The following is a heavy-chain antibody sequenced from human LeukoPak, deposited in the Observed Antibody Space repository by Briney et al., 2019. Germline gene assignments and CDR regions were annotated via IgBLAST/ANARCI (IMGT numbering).Heavy chain of an antibody. D-gene: IGHD3-22*01. V-gene: IGHV3-21*01. CDR1: GFTFSDYT. Sequence: GGSLRLSCAASGFTFSDYTMNWVRQAPGKGLEWVSSIGSVTTYIYYADSVKGRFTISRDNAKNSLSLQMNSLRAEDTAVYYCARDWAYYYDSSGYYPGYWGQGTLVTVSS. J-gene: IGHJ4*02. CDR2: IGSVTTYI. CDR3: ARDWAYYYDSSGYYPGY.